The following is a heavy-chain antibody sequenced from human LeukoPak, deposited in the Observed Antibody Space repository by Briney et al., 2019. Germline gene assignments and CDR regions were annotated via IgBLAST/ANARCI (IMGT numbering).Heavy chain of an antibody. CDR3: ARHCSGGTCYSDFDY. Sequence: SETLSLTCTVSGGSISSSGYYWGWIRQPPGEGLEWIGSIFYTGSTYYNPSLKSRVTISVDTSKNQFSLKLNSVTAADTAVYYCARHCSGGTCYSDFDYWGQGTLVTVSS. D-gene: IGHD2-15*01. J-gene: IGHJ4*02. CDR2: IFYTGST. V-gene: IGHV4-39*01. CDR1: GGSISSSGYY.